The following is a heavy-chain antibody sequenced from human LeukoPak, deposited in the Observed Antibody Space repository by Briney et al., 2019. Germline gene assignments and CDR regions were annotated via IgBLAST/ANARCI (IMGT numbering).Heavy chain of an antibody. D-gene: IGHD6-13*01. V-gene: IGHV3-21*01. J-gene: IGHJ3*02. CDR2: ISSSSSYI. CDR1: GFTFSSYS. CDR3: ARDLGSHDAFDI. Sequence: PGGSLRLSCAASGFTFSSYSMNWVRQAPGKGLEWVSSISSSSSYIYYADSVKGRFTISRDNAKNSLYLQMNSLRAEDTAVYYCARDLGSHDAFDIWGQGTMVTVSS.